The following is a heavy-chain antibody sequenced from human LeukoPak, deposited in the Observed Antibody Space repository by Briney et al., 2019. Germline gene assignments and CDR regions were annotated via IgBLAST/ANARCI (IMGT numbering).Heavy chain of an antibody. V-gene: IGHV3-11*01. J-gene: IGHJ4*02. CDR2: ISSSGSTI. CDR1: GFTFSDYY. Sequence: GGSLRLSCAASGFTFSDYYMSWIRQAPGKGLEWVSYISSSGSTIYYAESVKGRFTISRDNAKNTLYLQMNSLRAEDTAVYYCAKSKSPRVVYFDYWGQGTLVTVSS. CDR3: AKSKSPRVVYFDY.